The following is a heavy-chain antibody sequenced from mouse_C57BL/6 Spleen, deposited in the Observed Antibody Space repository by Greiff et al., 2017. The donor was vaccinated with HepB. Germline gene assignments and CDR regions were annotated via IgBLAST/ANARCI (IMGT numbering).Heavy chain of an antibody. D-gene: IGHD1-1*01. Sequence: EVQLQQSGPGLAKPSQTLSLTCSVTGYSITSDYWNWIRKFPGNKLEYMGYISYSGSTYYNPSPKSRISITRDTSKNQYYLQLNSVTTEDTATYYCARTEYYYGTTSYWYFDVWGTGTTVTVSS. CDR1: GYSITSDY. CDR2: ISYSGST. CDR3: ARTEYYYGTTSYWYFDV. J-gene: IGHJ1*03. V-gene: IGHV3-8*01.